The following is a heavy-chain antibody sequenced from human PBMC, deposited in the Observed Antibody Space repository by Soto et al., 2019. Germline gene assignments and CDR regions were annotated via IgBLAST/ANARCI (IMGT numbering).Heavy chain of an antibody. Sequence: ASVKVSCKASGYTFTSYGISWVRQAPGQGLEWMGWISAYNGNTNYAQKLQGRVTMTTDTSTSTAYMELRSLRSDDTAVYYCARVLGYNGNYYYYYMDVWGKGTTVTVSS. CDR3: ARVLGYNGNYYYYYMDV. CDR2: ISAYNGNT. V-gene: IGHV1-18*01. J-gene: IGHJ6*03. D-gene: IGHD1-1*01. CDR1: GYTFTSYG.